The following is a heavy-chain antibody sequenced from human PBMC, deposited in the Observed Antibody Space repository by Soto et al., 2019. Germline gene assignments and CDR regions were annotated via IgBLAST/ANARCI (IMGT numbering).Heavy chain of an antibody. J-gene: IGHJ2*01. CDR2: IWYDGSNK. V-gene: IGHV3-33*01. CDR1: GFTFSSYG. CDR3: AGSTLASTWYFDL. Sequence: QVQLVESGGGVVQPGRSLRLSCAASGFTFSSYGMHWVRQAPGKGLEWVAVIWYDGSNKYYADSVKGRFTISRDNSKNTLSLQMNSLRAEDTAVYYCAGSTLASTWYFDLWGRGTLVTVSS. D-gene: IGHD3-10*01.